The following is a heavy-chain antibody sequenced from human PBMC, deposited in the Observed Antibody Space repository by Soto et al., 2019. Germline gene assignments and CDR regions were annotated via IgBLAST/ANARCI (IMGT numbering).Heavy chain of an antibody. J-gene: IGHJ4*02. CDR1: RGTFSSYT. V-gene: IGHV1-69*04. D-gene: IGHD1-20*01. CDR3: ARDDGGITGNLAPIDY. CDR2: IIPILGIA. Sequence: GASVKVSCTASRGTFSSYTISRVRQAPGQGLEWMGRIIPILGIANYAQKFQGRVTITADKSTSTAYMELSSLRSEDTAVYYCARDDGGITGNLAPIDYWGQGTLVTVSS.